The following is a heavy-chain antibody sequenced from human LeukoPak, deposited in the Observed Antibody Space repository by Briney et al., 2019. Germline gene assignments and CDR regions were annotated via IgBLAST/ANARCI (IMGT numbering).Heavy chain of an antibody. Sequence: GASVKVSCKASDSTFRSYGFSWVRQAPGQGLEWMGWISVYDGNTKYSQKFQGRVTMTTDTFTNTAYMELRGLRSDDTATYYCAILAAAKTGDSWGQGTLVSVSS. D-gene: IGHD6-13*01. CDR2: ISVYDGNT. V-gene: IGHV1-18*01. J-gene: IGHJ4*02. CDR3: AILAAAKTGDS. CDR1: DSTFRSYG.